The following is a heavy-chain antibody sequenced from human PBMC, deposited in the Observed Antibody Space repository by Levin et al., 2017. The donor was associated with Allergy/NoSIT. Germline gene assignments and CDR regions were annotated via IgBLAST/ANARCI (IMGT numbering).Heavy chain of an antibody. D-gene: IGHD3-10*01. CDR1: GFIFSNYA. CDR3: ASTMVRGVIITYYYLYN. V-gene: IGHV3-30-3*01. CDR2: TSYDGVNK. J-gene: IGHJ4*02. Sequence: GESLKISCAASGFIFSNYAMHWVRQTPGKGLEWVAVTSYDGVNKFYADSVKGRFTIFRDNSKNTLYLQMNSLRAEDTAVYYCASTMVRGVIITYYYLYNWGQGTHVTVS.